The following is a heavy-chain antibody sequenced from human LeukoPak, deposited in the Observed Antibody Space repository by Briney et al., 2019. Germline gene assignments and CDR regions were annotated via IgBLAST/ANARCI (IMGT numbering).Heavy chain of an antibody. D-gene: IGHD5-12*01. J-gene: IGHJ3*02. CDR3: ARDSAGFFGYSGYDRAFDI. V-gene: IGHV4-59*01. CDR1: GGSISSYY. Sequence: SETLSLTCTVSGGSISSYYWSWIRQPPGKGLEWIGYIYYSGSTNYNPSLKSRVTISVDTSKNQFSLKLSSVTAAATAVYYCARDSAGFFGYSGYDRAFDIWGQGTMVTVSS. CDR2: IYYSGST.